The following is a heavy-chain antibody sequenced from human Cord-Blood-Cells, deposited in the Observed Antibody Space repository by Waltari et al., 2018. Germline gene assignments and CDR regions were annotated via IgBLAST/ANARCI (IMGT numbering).Heavy chain of an antibody. CDR2: IYYSGST. V-gene: IGHV4-39*01. CDR3: ASAWSIAARPESWYFDL. D-gene: IGHD6-6*01. J-gene: IGHJ2*01. CDR1: GGPISSGCYH. Sequence: LQLQESVPGLVKPSAIMSLTCTVSGGPISSGCYHWGWIAQPQGKGLEWIGSIYYSGSTYYNPSLKSRVTISVDTSKNQFSLKLSSVTAADTAAYYCASAWSIAARPESWYFDLWGRGTLVTVSS.